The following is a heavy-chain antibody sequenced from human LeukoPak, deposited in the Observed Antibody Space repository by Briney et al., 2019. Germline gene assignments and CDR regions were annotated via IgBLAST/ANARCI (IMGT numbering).Heavy chain of an antibody. V-gene: IGHV1-18*01. CDR1: GYTFTSSG. CDR2: ISPYNGNT. D-gene: IGHD5-24*01. CDR3: AREMATIVNQFDY. Sequence: ASVKVSCKASGYTFTSSGISWVRQAPGQGLEWMGWISPYNGNTNYAQKLQGRVTMTTDTSTTTAYMELRSLRSDDTAVYYCAREMATIVNQFDYWGQGTLVTVSS. J-gene: IGHJ4*02.